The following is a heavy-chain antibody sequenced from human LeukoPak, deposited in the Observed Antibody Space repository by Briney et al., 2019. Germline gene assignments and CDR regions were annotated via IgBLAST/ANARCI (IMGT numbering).Heavy chain of an antibody. CDR3: ARGEDIVVVPAAIPMDV. J-gene: IGHJ6*04. Sequence: SETLSLTCAVYGGSFSGYYWSWIRQPPGKGLEWIGEINHSGSTNYNPSLKSRVTISVDTSKNQFSLKLSSVTAADTAVYYCARGEDIVVVPAAIPMDVWGKGTTVTVSS. CDR1: GGSFSGYY. D-gene: IGHD2-2*01. V-gene: IGHV4-34*01. CDR2: INHSGST.